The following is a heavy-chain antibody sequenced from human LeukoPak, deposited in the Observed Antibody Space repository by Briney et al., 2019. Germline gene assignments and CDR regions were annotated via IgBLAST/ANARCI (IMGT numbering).Heavy chain of an antibody. D-gene: IGHD4-11*01. Sequence: PEASVKVSCKASGYTFTGYYMHWVRQAPGQGLEWMGWINPNSGGTNYAQKFQGRVTMTRDTSISTAYMELSRLRSDDTAVYYCARGAYDYSNYTTFDYSPFDYWGQGTLVTVSS. V-gene: IGHV1-2*02. J-gene: IGHJ4*02. CDR1: GYTFTGYY. CDR2: INPNSGGT. CDR3: ARGAYDYSNYTTFDYSPFDY.